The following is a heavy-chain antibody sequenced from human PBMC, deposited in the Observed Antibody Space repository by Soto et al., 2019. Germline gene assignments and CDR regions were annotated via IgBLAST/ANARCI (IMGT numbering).Heavy chain of an antibody. CDR3: ARDITMVRGILYYYGMDV. V-gene: IGHV3-33*01. J-gene: IGHJ6*02. CDR2: TWYDGSTK. Sequence: QLQLVESGGGVVQPGWSLRLSCAASGFTFRSYGMHWIRQAPGKGLEWVTATWYDGSTKDYADSVKGRFTISRDNSKNTLYLQMNNLRVEDTAVYYCARDITMVRGILYYYGMDVWGQGPTVTVSS. D-gene: IGHD3-10*01. CDR1: GFTFRSYG.